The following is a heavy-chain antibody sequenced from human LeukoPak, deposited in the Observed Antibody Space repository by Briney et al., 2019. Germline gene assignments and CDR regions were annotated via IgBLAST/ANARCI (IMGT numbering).Heavy chain of an antibody. V-gene: IGHV3-30*03. CDR3: AGLDAAMPDAFDI. D-gene: IGHD5-18*01. Sequence: PGGSLRLSCAASGFTFSSYGMHWVRQAPGKGLEWVAVISYDGSNKYYADSVKGRFTISRDNSKNTLYLQMNSLRADDTAVYYCAGLDAAMPDAFDIWGQGTTVTVSS. J-gene: IGHJ3*02. CDR1: GFTFSSYG. CDR2: ISYDGSNK.